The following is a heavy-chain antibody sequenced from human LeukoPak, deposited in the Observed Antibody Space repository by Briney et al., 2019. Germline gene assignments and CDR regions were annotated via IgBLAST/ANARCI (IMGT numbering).Heavy chain of an antibody. J-gene: IGHJ3*02. D-gene: IGHD2-2*02. CDR2: INPNSGGT. V-gene: IGHV1-2*02. CDR3: AGSVGVPAAIYAFDI. Sequence: GASVKVSCKASGYTFTGYYMHWVRQAPGQGLEWMGWINPNSGGTNYAQKFQGRVTMTRDTSISTAYMELSRLRSDDTAVYYCAGSVGVPAAIYAFDIWGQGTMVTVSS. CDR1: GYTFTGYY.